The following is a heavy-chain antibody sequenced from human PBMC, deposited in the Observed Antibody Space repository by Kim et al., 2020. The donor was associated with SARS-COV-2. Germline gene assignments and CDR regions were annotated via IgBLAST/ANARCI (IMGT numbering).Heavy chain of an antibody. Sequence: SRYYADAGKGRLNISRDKSKNTLYRQRNSLRAEDTAVYYCAKYLPPIRPGWGQGTLVTVSS. CDR3: AKYLPPIRPG. V-gene: IGHV3-23*01. CDR2: SR. J-gene: IGHJ4*02. D-gene: IGHD3-9*01.